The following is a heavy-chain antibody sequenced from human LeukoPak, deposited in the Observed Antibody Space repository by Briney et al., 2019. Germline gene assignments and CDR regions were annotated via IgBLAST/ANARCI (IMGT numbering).Heavy chain of an antibody. V-gene: IGHV4-4*07. Sequence: SETLSLTCTVSGGSICSYYWSWIRQPAGKGLEWIGRIYTSGSTNYNPSLKSRVTMSVDTSKNQFSLKLSSVTAADTAVYYCARDSGDWNAENSFDYWGQGTLVTVSS. J-gene: IGHJ4*02. CDR1: GGSICSYY. CDR2: IYTSGST. D-gene: IGHD1-1*01. CDR3: ARDSGDWNAENSFDY.